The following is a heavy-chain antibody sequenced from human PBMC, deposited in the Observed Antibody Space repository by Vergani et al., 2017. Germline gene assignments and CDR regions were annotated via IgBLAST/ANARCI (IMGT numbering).Heavy chain of an antibody. CDR2: IGTAGDT. Sequence: EVQLVESGGGLVQPGGSLRLSCAASGFTFSSYDMHWVRQATGKGLEWVSAIGTAGDTYYPGSVKGRFTISRENAKNSLYLQMNSLIAGDTAVYYCARDAPGSREFDYWGQGTLVTVSS. CDR3: ARDAPGSREFDY. J-gene: IGHJ4*02. V-gene: IGHV3-13*01. CDR1: GFTFSSYD. D-gene: IGHD6-13*01.